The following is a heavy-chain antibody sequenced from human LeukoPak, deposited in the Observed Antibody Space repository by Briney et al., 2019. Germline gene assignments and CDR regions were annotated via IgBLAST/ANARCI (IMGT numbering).Heavy chain of an antibody. CDR2: ISSSGSTI. CDR3: AREGIAAAGTSHYYYGMDV. CDR1: GFTFSRYA. J-gene: IGHJ6*02. D-gene: IGHD6-13*01. V-gene: IGHV3-48*03. Sequence: PGGSLRLSCAASGFTFSRYAMNWVRQAPGKGLEWVSYISSSGSTIYYADSVKGRFTISRDNAKNSLYLQMNSLRAEDTAVYYCAREGIAAAGTSHYYYGMDVWGQGTTVTVSS.